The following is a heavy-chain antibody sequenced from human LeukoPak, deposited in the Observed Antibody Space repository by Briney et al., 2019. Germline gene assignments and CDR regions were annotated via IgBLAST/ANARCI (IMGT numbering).Heavy chain of an antibody. CDR2: IYSGGST. CDR3: ARDPKAAAGTGSDY. D-gene: IGHD6-13*01. J-gene: IGHJ4*02. Sequence: GGSLRLSCAASGFTVSSNYMSWVRQAPGKGLEWASVIYSGGSTYYADSVKGRFTISRDNSKNTLYLQMNSLRAEDTAVYYCARDPKAAAGTGSDYWGQGTLVTVSS. V-gene: IGHV3-66*01. CDR1: GFTVSSNY.